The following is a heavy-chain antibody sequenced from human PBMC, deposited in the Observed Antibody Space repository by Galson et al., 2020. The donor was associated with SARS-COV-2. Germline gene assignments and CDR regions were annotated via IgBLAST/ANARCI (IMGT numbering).Heavy chain of an antibody. D-gene: IGHD1-26*01. CDR2: ISYDGSNK. CDR3: AKSHSGSYLAPFDY. V-gene: IGHV3-30*18. J-gene: IGHJ4*02. CDR1: GFTFSSYG. Sequence: GGSLRLSCAASGFTFSSYGMHWVRQAPGKGLEWVAVISYDGSNKYYADSVKGRFTISRDNSKNTLYLQMNSLRAEDTDVYYCAKSHSGSYLAPFDYWGQGTLVTVSS.